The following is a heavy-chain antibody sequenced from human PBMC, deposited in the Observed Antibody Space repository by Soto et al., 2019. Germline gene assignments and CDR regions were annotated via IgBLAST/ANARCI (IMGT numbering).Heavy chain of an antibody. CDR3: ARSDISTGFYNY. CDR1: GGSXSGYY. V-gene: IGHV4-59*01. D-gene: IGHD3-9*01. Sequence: PSETLSLTCTVSGGSXSGYYWSWIRQPPGEGLEWIGYIYHLGSTFYNPSLKSRVTISVDTSKNQFSLKLSSVSAADTAVYYCARSDISTGFYNYRGQGTLVTVSS. J-gene: IGHJ4*02. CDR2: IYHLGST.